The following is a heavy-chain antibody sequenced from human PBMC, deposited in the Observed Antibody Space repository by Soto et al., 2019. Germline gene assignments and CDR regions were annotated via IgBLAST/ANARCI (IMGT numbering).Heavy chain of an antibody. D-gene: IGHD3-22*01. Sequence: EVQLLESGGGLVQPGGSLRLSCAASGFTFSSYAMSWVHQAPVTGLEWVSAISGSGGSTYYADSVKGRFTISRDNSKNTLYLQMNSLRAEDTAVYYCAKGGHYYDSSGYFYRFDYWGQGTLVTVSS. CDR1: GFTFSSYA. CDR3: AKGGHYYDSSGYFYRFDY. J-gene: IGHJ4*02. CDR2: ISGSGGST. V-gene: IGHV3-23*01.